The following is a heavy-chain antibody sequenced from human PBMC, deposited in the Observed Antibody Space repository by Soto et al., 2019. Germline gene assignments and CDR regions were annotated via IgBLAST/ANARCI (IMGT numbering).Heavy chain of an antibody. CDR2: TYYRSKWYN. D-gene: IGHD4-17*01. J-gene: IGHJ3*02. CDR1: GDSVSNNSTA. CDR3: ARERYGDYGRGTFDI. Sequence: SQTLSLICAISGDSVSNNSTAWNWIRQSPSRGLEWLGRTYYRSKWYNDYAVSVKSRIIINPDTSKNQFSLQLNSVTPEDSAVYYCARERYGDYGRGTFDIWGRGTMVTVSS. V-gene: IGHV6-1*01.